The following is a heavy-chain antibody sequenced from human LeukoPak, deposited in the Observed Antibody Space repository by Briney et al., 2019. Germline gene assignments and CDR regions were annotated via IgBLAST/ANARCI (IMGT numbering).Heavy chain of an antibody. J-gene: IGHJ4*02. CDR2: INPDARTT. Sequence: PGGSLRLSCAASGFTFSSYSMNWVRRPPGKGLVWVSHINPDARTTTYADSVKGRFTISRDNAQNTLYLQMNSLRAEDTAVYYCARGTALQDYWGQGTLVTVSS. D-gene: IGHD2/OR15-2a*01. CDR3: ARGTALQDY. CDR1: GFTFSSYS. V-gene: IGHV3-74*01.